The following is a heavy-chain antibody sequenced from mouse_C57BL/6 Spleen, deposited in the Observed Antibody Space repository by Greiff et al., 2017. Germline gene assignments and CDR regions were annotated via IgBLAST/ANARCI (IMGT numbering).Heavy chain of an antibody. J-gene: IGHJ2*01. CDR3: ARDSPYSKIDY. V-gene: IGHV5-4*01. CDR2: ISDGGSYT. Sequence: EVKVVESGGGLVKPGGSLKLSCAASGFTFSSYAMSWVRQTPEKRLEWVATISDGGSYTYYPDNVKGRFTISRDNAKNNLYLQMSHLKSEDTAMYYCARDSPYSKIDYWGQGTTLTVSS. D-gene: IGHD2-5*01. CDR1: GFTFSSYA.